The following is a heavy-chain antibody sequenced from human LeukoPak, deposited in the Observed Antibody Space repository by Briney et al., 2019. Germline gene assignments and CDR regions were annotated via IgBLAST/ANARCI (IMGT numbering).Heavy chain of an antibody. CDR3: AKDLFGIFGVVITKDYYYYGMDV. J-gene: IGHJ6*02. Sequence: GRSLRLSCAASGFTFSSYGMHWVRQAPGKGLEWVAVISYDGSNKYYADSVKGRFTISRDNSKNTLCLQMNSLRAEDTAVYYCAKDLFGIFGVVITKDYYYYGMDVWGQGTTVTVSS. D-gene: IGHD3-3*01. V-gene: IGHV3-30*18. CDR2: ISYDGSNK. CDR1: GFTFSSYG.